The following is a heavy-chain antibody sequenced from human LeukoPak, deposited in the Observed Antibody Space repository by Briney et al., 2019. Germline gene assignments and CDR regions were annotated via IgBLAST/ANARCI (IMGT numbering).Heavy chain of an antibody. J-gene: IGHJ6*03. D-gene: IGHD2-2*01. CDR1: GFTFSGSA. CDR2: IKQDGSEK. CDR3: ARDQSSTSSHGNYYYYMDV. Sequence: GGSLRLSCAASGFTFSGSALHWVRQASGKGLEWVANIKQDGSEKYYVDSVKGRFTISRDNAKNSLYLQMNSLRAEDTAVYYCARDQSSTSSHGNYYYYMDVWGKGTTVTVSS. V-gene: IGHV3-7*01.